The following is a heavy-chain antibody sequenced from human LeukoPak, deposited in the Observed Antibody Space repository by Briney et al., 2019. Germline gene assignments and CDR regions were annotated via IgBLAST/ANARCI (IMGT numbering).Heavy chain of an antibody. D-gene: IGHD1-26*01. CDR2: ISGSGGST. CDR1: GFTFSSYA. J-gene: IGHJ4*02. CDR3: AKDLGGVGGNYNSH. Sequence: GGSLRLSCAASGFTFSSYAMSWVRQAPGKGLEWVSAISGSGGSTYYADSVKGRFTISRDNSKNTLYLQMNSLRAEDTAVYYCAKDLGGVGGNYNSHWGQGTLVTVSS. V-gene: IGHV3-23*01.